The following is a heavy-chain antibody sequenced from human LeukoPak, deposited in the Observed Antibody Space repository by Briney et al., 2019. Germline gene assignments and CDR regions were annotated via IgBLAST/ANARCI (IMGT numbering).Heavy chain of an antibody. CDR3: ASSSSGYDFGGWFDP. CDR1: GGSINSYY. CDR2: IYYSGST. D-gene: IGHD5-12*01. Sequence: SETLSLTCTVSGGSINSYYWSWIRQPPGKGLEWVGCIYYSGSTNYNPSLKSRVTISVDTSRNQFSLKLSSVTAADTAVYYCASSSSGYDFGGWFDPWGQGTLVTVSS. J-gene: IGHJ5*02. V-gene: IGHV4-59*12.